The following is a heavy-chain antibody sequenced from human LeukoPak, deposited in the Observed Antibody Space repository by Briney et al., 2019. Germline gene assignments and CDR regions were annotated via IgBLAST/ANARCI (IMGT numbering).Heavy chain of an antibody. Sequence: PSETLSLTCTVSGGSISSSSYYWGWIRQPPGKGLEWIGSVYYTGACYYNPSLKSRVTISIDTSKKHFSLKLTSVTAADTAVYYCAIKGARYCSGGSCSRGWFDPWGQGTLVTVSS. CDR2: VYYTGAC. CDR3: AIKGARYCSGGSCSRGWFDP. D-gene: IGHD2-15*01. V-gene: IGHV4-39*07. J-gene: IGHJ5*02. CDR1: GGSISSSSYY.